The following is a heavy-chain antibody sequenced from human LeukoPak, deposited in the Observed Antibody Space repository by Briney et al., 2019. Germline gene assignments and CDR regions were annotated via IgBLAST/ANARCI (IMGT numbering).Heavy chain of an antibody. D-gene: IGHD3-22*01. Sequence: GASVKVSCKASGYTITGYARNWGPQSPGQGLERLPWISGSSGNTRYAQKIQGRVTLTTDTSTRPAYMELGSLGSPDTAVYYCARGIVSRNNYFYMDVWGKGNTV. V-gene: IGHV1-18*01. J-gene: IGHJ6*03. CDR2: ISGSSGNT. CDR1: GYTITGYA. CDR3: ARGIVSRNNYFYMDV.